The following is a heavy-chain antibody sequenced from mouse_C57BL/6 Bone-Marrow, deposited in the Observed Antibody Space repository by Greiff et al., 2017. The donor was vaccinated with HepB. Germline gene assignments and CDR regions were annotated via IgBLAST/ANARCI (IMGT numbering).Heavy chain of an antibody. CDR1: GFTFSSYG. CDR3: ARYLLKDYYAMDY. V-gene: IGHV5-6*01. J-gene: IGHJ4*01. Sequence: EVQLVESGGDLVKPGGSLKLSCAASGFTFSSYGMSWVRQTPDKRLEWVATISSGGSYTYYTDSVKGRCTISRDNAKNTLYLQMSSLKSEDTAMYYCARYLLKDYYAMDYWGQGTSVTVSS. D-gene: IGHD2-14*01. CDR2: ISSGGSYT.